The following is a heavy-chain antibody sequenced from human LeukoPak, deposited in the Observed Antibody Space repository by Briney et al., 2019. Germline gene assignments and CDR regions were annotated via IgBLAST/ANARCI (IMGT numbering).Heavy chain of an antibody. CDR3: ARHSSGYYRVY. V-gene: IGHV3-30-3*01. J-gene: IGHJ4*02. Sequence: PGGSLRLSCAASGCTFSSYAMHWVRQAPGKGLEWVAVISYDGSNKYYADSVKGRFTISRDNSKNTLYLQMNSLRAEDTAVYYCARHSSGYYRVYWGQGTLVTVSS. CDR1: GCTFSSYA. CDR2: ISYDGSNK. D-gene: IGHD3-22*01.